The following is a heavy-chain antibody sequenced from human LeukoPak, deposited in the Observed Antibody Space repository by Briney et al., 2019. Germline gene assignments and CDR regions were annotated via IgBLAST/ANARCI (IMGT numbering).Heavy chain of an antibody. J-gene: IGHJ4*02. CDR2: IYYSGNT. CDR1: GGSIRSGGYY. CDR3: ARRLPSIAALDY. V-gene: IGHV4-31*03. D-gene: IGHD2-15*01. Sequence: KPSETLSLTCTVSGGSIRSGGYYWSWIRQHPGRGLEWIGYIYYSGNTYYTPSLKSRVTMSVDTSKNQFSLNLSSVTAADTAVYYCARRLPSIAALDYWGQGILVTVSS.